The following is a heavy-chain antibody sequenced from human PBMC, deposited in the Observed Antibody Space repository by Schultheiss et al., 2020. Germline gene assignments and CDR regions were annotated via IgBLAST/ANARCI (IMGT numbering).Heavy chain of an antibody. J-gene: IGHJ4*02. D-gene: IGHD2-2*01. V-gene: IGHV3-30*14. CDR1: GFTFSSYA. CDR2: ISYDGSNK. Sequence: GGSLRLSCAASGFTFSSYAMHWVRQAPGKGLEWVAVISYDGSNKYYADSVKGRFTISRDNSKNTLYLQMSSLRAEDTAVYYCVKDEGYCSSTSCYPFDYWGQGTLVTVS. CDR3: VKDEGYCSSTSCYPFDY.